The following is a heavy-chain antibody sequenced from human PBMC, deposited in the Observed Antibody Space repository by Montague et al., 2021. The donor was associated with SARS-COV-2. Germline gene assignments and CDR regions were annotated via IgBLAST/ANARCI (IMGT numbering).Heavy chain of an antibody. CDR1: GGSFSGFY. V-gene: IGHV4-34*01. CDR2: INDSGST. Sequence: SQSLSLTCTIHGGSLSGGSFSGFYWNWVRQAPGKGLEWIGEINDSGSTKYKTSLRSRVTITVDKSDNQLSLSLRSVTAADTGVYYCARDASSSRWLRGRERYRFSLMDVWGQGTTVTVSS. D-gene: IGHD5-18*01. J-gene: IGHJ6*02. CDR3: ARDASSSRWLRGRERYRFSLMDV.